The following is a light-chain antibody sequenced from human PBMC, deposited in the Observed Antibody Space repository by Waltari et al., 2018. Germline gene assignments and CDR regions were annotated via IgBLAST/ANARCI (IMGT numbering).Light chain of an antibody. Sequence: QTVVTQEPSFSVSPGGTVTLTCGLSSGSVSTAYYPLGYKYTPGRPPRTLIYTTNTRASGVPDRFSGSILGNKAALTITGALADDESDYYCVLYMGSGIWVFGGGTKLTVL. V-gene: IGLV8-61*01. CDR2: TTN. CDR3: VLYMGSGIWV. J-gene: IGLJ3*02. CDR1: SGSVSTAYY.